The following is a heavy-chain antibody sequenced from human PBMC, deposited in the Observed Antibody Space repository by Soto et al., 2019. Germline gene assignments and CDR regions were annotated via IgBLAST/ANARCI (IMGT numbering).Heavy chain of an antibody. CDR2: INAGNGNT. Sequence: GASVKVSCKASGYTFTGYAMHWVRQAPGQSLEWMGWINAGNGNTKYSQKFQGRVTITRDTSASTAYMELSSLRSEDTAVYYCARINFCWYGSTQDAFSFWGQRTMVTVSS. CDR3: ARINFCWYGSTQDAFSF. D-gene: IGHD6-13*01. J-gene: IGHJ3*01. V-gene: IGHV1-3*01. CDR1: GYTFTGYA.